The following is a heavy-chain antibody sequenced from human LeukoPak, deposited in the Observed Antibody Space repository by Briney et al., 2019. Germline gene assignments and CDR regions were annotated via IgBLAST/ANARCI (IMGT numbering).Heavy chain of an antibody. CDR3: AKVGNDYYYGMDV. CDR1: GFTFSSYG. Sequence: GRSLRLSCAASGFTFSSYGMHWVRQAPGKGLEWVAVISYDGGNKYYADSVKGRFTISRDNSKNTLYLQMNSLRAEDTAVYYCAKVGNDYYYGMDVWGQGTTVTVSS. V-gene: IGHV3-30*18. J-gene: IGHJ6*02. D-gene: IGHD7-27*01. CDR2: ISYDGGNK.